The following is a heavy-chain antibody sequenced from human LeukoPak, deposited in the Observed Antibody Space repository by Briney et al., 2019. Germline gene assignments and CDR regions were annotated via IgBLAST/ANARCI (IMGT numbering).Heavy chain of an antibody. CDR1: GSSINSVYS. CDR3: ASYKTYYDSSGNPFDY. D-gene: IGHD3-22*01. CDR2: IYHIGNT. V-gene: IGHV4-38-2*02. J-gene: IGHJ4*02. Sequence: SETLSLTCTVFGSSINSVYSWGWIRQPPRKGLEWIGSIYHIGNTYYNSSLKSRVTISVHTSANQFSLKLSSVTAADTAVYYCASYKTYYDSSGNPFDYWGQGTLVTVSS.